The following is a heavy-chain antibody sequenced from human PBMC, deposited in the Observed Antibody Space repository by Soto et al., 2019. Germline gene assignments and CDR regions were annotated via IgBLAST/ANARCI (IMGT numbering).Heavy chain of an antibody. D-gene: IGHD2-15*01. J-gene: IGHJ4*02. CDR1: GASISSTNW. Sequence: QVQLQESGPGLMKPSGTLSLTCAVSGASISSTNWWSWVRQAPGEGPEWIGEIYHSGATNYNPSLKSRVIISMDTSKNRLSLRLDSVTAADTAVYFCARHIAVPTTRGFDYWGQGTLVTVSS. V-gene: IGHV4-4*02. CDR3: ARHIAVPTTRGFDY. CDR2: IYHSGAT.